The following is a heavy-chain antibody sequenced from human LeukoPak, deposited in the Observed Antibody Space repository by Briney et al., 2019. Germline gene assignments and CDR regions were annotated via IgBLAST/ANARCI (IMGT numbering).Heavy chain of an antibody. Sequence: PGGSLRLSCAASGFTFSSYWMSWVRQAPGKGLEWVANIKQDGSEKYYVDSVKGRFTISRDNAKNSLYLQMNSLRAEDTAVYYCARVRPGIAVAGTFDYWGQGTLATVSS. V-gene: IGHV3-7*01. CDR2: IKQDGSEK. CDR3: ARVRPGIAVAGTFDY. CDR1: GFTFSSYW. J-gene: IGHJ4*02. D-gene: IGHD6-19*01.